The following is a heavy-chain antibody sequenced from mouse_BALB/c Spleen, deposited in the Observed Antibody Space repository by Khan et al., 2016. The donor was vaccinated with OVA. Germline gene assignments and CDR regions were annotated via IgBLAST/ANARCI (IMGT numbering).Heavy chain of an antibody. D-gene: IGHD1-1*01. CDR3: ARDPYYYGSKYAMDY. V-gene: IGHV5-6-3*01. Sequence: EVELVESGGGLVQPGGSLKLSCAASGFTFSNYGMSWVRQTPDKRLELVATINSFGGSTYYPDSVKGRFTISRDNARNTLFLQMSSLKSEDTAMYYCARDPYYYGSKYAMDYWGQGTSVTVSS. CDR2: INSFGGST. CDR1: GFTFSNYG. J-gene: IGHJ4*01.